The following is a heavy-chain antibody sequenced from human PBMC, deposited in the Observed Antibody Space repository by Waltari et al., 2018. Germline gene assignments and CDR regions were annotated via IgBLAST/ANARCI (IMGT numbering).Heavy chain of an antibody. CDR1: GGSFSGYY. Sequence: QVQLQQWGAGLLKPSETLSLTCAVYGGSFSGYYWSWIRQPPGKGLEWIGEINHSGSTNYNPSLKSRVTISVDTSKNQFSLKLSSVTAADTAVYYCARGLRAARHFDYWGQGTLVTVSS. V-gene: IGHV4-34*01. CDR3: ARGLRAARHFDY. CDR2: INHSGST. D-gene: IGHD6-6*01. J-gene: IGHJ4*02.